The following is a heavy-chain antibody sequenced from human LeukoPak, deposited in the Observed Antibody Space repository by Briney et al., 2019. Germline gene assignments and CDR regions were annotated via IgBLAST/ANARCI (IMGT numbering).Heavy chain of an antibody. D-gene: IGHD3-22*01. J-gene: IGHJ4*02. Sequence: ASVKVSCKASGYTFTGYYMHWVRQAPGQGLEWMGWINPNSGGTNYAQKFQGRVTMTRDTSISTAYMELTWLTSDDTAVYYCARENMIDYWGQGTLVTVSS. CDR3: ARENMIDY. CDR2: INPNSGGT. CDR1: GYTFTGYY. V-gene: IGHV1-2*02.